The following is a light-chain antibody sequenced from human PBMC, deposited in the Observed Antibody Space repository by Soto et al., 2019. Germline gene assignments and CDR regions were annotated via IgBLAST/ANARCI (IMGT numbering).Light chain of an antibody. CDR1: SGHSSYI. CDR3: ETWDSNTRV. V-gene: IGLV4-60*03. Sequence: QLVLTQSSYASASLGSSVKLTCTLSSGHSSYIIAWHQQQPGKAPRYLMKLEGSGGYNKGSEVPDRFSGSSSGADRYLTISNLQSEDEADYYCETWDSNTRVFGGGTKLTVL. CDR2: LEGSGGY. J-gene: IGLJ3*02.